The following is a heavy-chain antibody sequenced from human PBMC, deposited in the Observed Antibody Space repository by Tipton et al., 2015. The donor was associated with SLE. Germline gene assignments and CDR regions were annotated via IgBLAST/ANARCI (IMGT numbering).Heavy chain of an antibody. CDR2: NYYNGDT. CDR1: GGSISSYY. Sequence: TLSLTCTVSGGSISSYYWAWIRQPPGTGLEWIGYNYYNGDTNSNASLKSRVTISVDTSKNQVSLKLTSVTAADTAFYYCARMEGGLMDVWGKGTTVTVSS. CDR3: ARMEGGLMDV. J-gene: IGHJ6*03. V-gene: IGHV4-59*08. D-gene: IGHD3-16*01.